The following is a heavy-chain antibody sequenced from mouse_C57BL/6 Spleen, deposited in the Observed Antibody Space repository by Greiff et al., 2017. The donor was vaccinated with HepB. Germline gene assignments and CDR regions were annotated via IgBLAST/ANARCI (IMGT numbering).Heavy chain of an antibody. V-gene: IGHV1-82*01. D-gene: IGHD1-1*01. Sequence: QVQLQQSGPELVKPGASVKISCKASGYAFSSSWMNWVKQRPGKGLEWIGRIYPGDGDTNYNGKFKGKATLTADKSSSTAYMQLSSLTSEDSAVYFCARSDLLLRNYFDYWGQGTTLTVSS. CDR1: GYAFSSSW. J-gene: IGHJ2*01. CDR3: ARSDLLLRNYFDY. CDR2: IYPGDGDT.